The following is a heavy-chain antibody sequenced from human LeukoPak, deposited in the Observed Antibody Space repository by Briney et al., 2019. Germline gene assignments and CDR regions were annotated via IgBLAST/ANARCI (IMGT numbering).Heavy chain of an antibody. V-gene: IGHV1-69*01. J-gene: IGHJ4*02. CDR3: ATTLGGGYSYGYWDY. CDR1: GGTFSSYA. D-gene: IGHD5-18*01. CDR2: IIPIFGTA. Sequence: SVKVSCKASGGTFSSYAISWVRQAPGQGLEWMGGIIPIFGTANYAQKFQGRVTITADESTSTAYMELSSLRSEDTAVYYCATTLGGGYSYGYWDYWGQGTLVTVSS.